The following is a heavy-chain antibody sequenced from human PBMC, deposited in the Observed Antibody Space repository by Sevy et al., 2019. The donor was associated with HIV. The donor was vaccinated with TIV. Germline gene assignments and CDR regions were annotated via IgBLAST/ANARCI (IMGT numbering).Heavy chain of an antibody. D-gene: IGHD6-6*01. J-gene: IGHJ3*02. CDR2: FDPEDGET. CDR3: ATLYSRSSGACDAFDI. V-gene: IGHV1-24*01. Sequence: ASVKVSCQGSGYTLTELSMHWVRQAPGKGLEWMGGFDPEDGETIYAQKFQGRVTMTEDTSTDTAYMELSSLGSEDTAGYYCATLYSRSSGACDAFDIWGQGTMVTVSS. CDR1: GYTLTELS.